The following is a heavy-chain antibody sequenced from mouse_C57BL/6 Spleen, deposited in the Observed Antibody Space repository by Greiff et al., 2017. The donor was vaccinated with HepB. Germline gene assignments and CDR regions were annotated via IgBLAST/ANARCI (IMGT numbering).Heavy chain of an antibody. V-gene: IGHV1-81*01. Sequence: VKLQQSGAELARPGASVKLSCKASGYTFTSYGISWVRQRTGQGLEWIGEIYPRSGNTYYNEKFKGKATLTADKSSSTAYMELRSLTSEDSAVYFCARPLYGSIYFDYWGQGTTLTVSS. D-gene: IGHD1-1*01. J-gene: IGHJ2*01. CDR1: GYTFTSYG. CDR2: IYPRSGNT. CDR3: ARPLYGSIYFDY.